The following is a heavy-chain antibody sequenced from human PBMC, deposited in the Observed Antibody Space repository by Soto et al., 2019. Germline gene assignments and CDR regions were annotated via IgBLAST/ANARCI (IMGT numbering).Heavy chain of an antibody. CDR1: GGTFSSYA. CDR3: ASAPHYGGNSDYYFDY. D-gene: IGHD4-17*01. Sequence: SVKVSCKASGGTFSSYAISWVRQAPEQGLEWMGGIIPIFGTANYAQKFQGRVTITADESTSTAYMELSSLRSEDTAVYYCASAPHYGGNSDYYFDYWGQGTLVTVS. V-gene: IGHV1-69*13. CDR2: IIPIFGTA. J-gene: IGHJ4*02.